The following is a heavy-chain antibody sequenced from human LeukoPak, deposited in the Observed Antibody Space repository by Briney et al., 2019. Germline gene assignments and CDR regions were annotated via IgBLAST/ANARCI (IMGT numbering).Heavy chain of an antibody. V-gene: IGHV3-66*01. Sequence: GGSLRLSCAVFGFTVSNNYMNWVRQAPGKGLEWVSVIYSGGNTYYADSVKGRFTISRDNSKNMLYLQMNSLRGEDTAVYYCARGLCGGDCYDYWGQGTLVTVSS. CDR2: IYSGGNT. CDR1: GFTVSNNY. D-gene: IGHD2-21*01. J-gene: IGHJ4*02. CDR3: ARGLCGGDCYDY.